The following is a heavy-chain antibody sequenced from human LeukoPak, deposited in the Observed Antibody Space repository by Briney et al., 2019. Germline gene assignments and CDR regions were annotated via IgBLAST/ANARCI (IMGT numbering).Heavy chain of an antibody. CDR1: GFTFSNFW. D-gene: IGHD3-10*01. J-gene: IGHJ4*02. Sequence: GSLRLSCAAFGFTFSNFWMSWVRQAPGKGLEWVSYISNTGDFIAYADSVKGRFTMSRDNAKNSLYLQMNSLRAEDAAAYYCVRGRGAGPGAHFDYWGQGTLVTVSS. CDR2: ISNTGDFI. V-gene: IGHV3-11*01. CDR3: VRGRGAGPGAHFDY.